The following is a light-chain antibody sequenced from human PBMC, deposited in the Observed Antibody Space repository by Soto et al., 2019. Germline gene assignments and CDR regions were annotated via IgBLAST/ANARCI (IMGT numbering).Light chain of an antibody. V-gene: IGKV3-20*01. CDR2: GAS. CDR1: QSVSSSY. J-gene: IGKJ1*01. CDR3: QQYNNWPRT. Sequence: EIVLRQSPGTLSLSPGERATFSCRASQSVSSSYLAWYQQKPGQAPRLLIYGASSRATGIPDRFSGTGSGTDFTLTISRLEPEDFAVYYCQQYNNWPRTFGQGTKGDIK.